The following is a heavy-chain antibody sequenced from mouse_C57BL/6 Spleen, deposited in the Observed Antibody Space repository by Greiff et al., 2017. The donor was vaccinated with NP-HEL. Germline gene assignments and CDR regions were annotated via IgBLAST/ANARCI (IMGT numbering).Heavy chain of an antibody. CDR2: INPSNGGT. V-gene: IGHV1-53*01. J-gene: IGHJ2*01. CDR1: GYTFTSYW. D-gene: IGHD2-4*01. CDR3: ARSGLRQAGDY. Sequence: QVQLMQPGTELVKPGASVKLSCKASGYTFTSYWMHWVRQRPGQGLEWIGNINPSNGGTNYNEKFKSKATLTVDKSSSTAYMQLSSLTSEDSAVYYCARSGLRQAGDYWGQGTTLTVSS.